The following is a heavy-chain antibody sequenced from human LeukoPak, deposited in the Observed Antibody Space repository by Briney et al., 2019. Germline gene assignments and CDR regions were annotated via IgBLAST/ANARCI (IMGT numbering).Heavy chain of an antibody. CDR1: GGSFSGYY. CDR2: INHSGST. Sequence: PSGTLSLTCAVYGGSFSGYYWSWIRQPPGKGLEWIGEINHSGSTNYNPSLKSRVTISVDTSKNQFSLKLSSVTAADTAVYYCARGRECSGGSCYYYYYGMDVWGQGTTVTVSS. V-gene: IGHV4-34*01. J-gene: IGHJ6*02. D-gene: IGHD2-15*01. CDR3: ARGRECSGGSCYYYYYGMDV.